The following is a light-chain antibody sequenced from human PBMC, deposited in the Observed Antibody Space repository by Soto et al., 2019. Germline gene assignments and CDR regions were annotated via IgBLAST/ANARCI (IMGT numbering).Light chain of an antibody. CDR3: QQYNNWPSWT. Sequence: EIIMTQSPATLPVSPGGRATLSCRASQSVSNNLAWYQQKPGQAPRLLIYGASTRATGIPDRFSGSGSETEFTLTISTLQSEDFAVYYCQQYNNWPSWTFGQGTKVEIK. CDR2: GAS. J-gene: IGKJ1*01. V-gene: IGKV3-15*01. CDR1: QSVSNN.